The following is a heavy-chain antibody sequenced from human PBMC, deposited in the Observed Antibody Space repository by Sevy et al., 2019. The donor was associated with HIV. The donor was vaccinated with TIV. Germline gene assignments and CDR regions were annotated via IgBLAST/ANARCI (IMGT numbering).Heavy chain of an antibody. CDR2: IRSKPYGGTT. V-gene: IGHV3-49*03. CDR3: AGVRGTISPYYYFGMDV. J-gene: IGHJ6*02. D-gene: IGHD3-16*01. Sequence: GGSLRLSCTASGFNFGDYAMSWCRQAPGKGLEWIGFIRSKPYGGTTEYAASVKGRFTISRDDSNSIAYLQMNSLKAEDTAVYYCAGVRGTISPYYYFGMDVWGQGTTVTVSS. CDR1: GFNFGDYA.